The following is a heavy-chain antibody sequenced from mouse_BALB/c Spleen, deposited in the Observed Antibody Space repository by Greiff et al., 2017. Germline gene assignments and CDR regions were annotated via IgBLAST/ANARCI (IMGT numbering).Heavy chain of an antibody. CDR1: GFTFSSYA. V-gene: IGHV5-6-5*01. J-gene: IGHJ4*01. Sequence: EVMLVESGGGLVKPGGSLKLSCAASGFTFSSYAMSWVRQTPEKRLEWVASISSGGSTYYPDSVKGRFTISRDNARNILYLQMSSLRSEDTAMYYCASGYVGAMDYWGQGTSVTVSS. CDR3: ASGYVGAMDY. CDR2: ISSGGST. D-gene: IGHD1-1*01.